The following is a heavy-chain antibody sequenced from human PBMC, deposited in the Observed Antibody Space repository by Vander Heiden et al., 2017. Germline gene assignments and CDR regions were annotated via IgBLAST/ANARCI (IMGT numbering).Heavy chain of an antibody. Sequence: EVQLVQSGAEVKKPAESLKISCKGSAYRFTDYRIAWVRQLPGKGLEWMGTIYPGDSDTRYSPSFQGQVTISADKSIDTAYLQWSSLKASDTAMYYCARHPALAVAVDYWGQGTLVTVSS. J-gene: IGHJ4*02. V-gene: IGHV5-51*01. CDR2: IYPGDSDT. CDR3: ARHPALAVAVDY. CDR1: AYRFTDYR. D-gene: IGHD6-19*01.